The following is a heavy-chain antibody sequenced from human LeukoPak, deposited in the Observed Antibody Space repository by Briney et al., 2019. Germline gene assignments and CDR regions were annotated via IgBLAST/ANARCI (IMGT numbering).Heavy chain of an antibody. J-gene: IGHJ6*03. Sequence: ASVKVSCKASGYTFTGYYMHWVRQAPGQGLEWMGWINPNSGGTNYAQKFQGRVTMTRDTSISTAYMELSRLRSDDTAVYYCARETLVRGVGWGPYYYYMAVWGKGTTVTVSS. CDR1: GYTFTGYY. CDR3: ARETLVRGVGWGPYYYYMAV. D-gene: IGHD3-10*01. CDR2: INPNSGGT. V-gene: IGHV1-2*02.